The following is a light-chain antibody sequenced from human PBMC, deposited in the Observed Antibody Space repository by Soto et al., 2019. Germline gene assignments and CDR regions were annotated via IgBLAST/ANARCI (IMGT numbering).Light chain of an antibody. J-gene: IGKJ5*01. V-gene: IGKV3-20*01. CDR3: QHFGSSPPVT. Sequence: DIVLTQAPDNLSLSPGESATLSCRVSQFTNGKYVAWYQQRHGLPPRLLVYGASKRAPGIPDRFRGSGSGSEFTLPISAVEPEDFAVYFCQHFGSSPPVTFGQGTRLDIK. CDR1: QFTNGKY. CDR2: GAS.